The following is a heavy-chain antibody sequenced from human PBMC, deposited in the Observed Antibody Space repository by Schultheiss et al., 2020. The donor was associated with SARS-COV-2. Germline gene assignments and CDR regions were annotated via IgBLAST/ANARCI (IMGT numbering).Heavy chain of an antibody. Sequence: SETLSLTCTVSGGSISSSSYYWSWIRQPPGKGLEWIGEINHSGSTNYNPSLKSRVTISVDTSKNQFSLKLSSVTAADTAVYYCARVSYCSGGSCYPREKGTFDYWGQGTLVTVSS. CDR2: INHSGST. D-gene: IGHD2-15*01. J-gene: IGHJ4*02. CDR1: GGSISSSSYY. V-gene: IGHV4-39*07. CDR3: ARVSYCSGGSCYPREKGTFDY.